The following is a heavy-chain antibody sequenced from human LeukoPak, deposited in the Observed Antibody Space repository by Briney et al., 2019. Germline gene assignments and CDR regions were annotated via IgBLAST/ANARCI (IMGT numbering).Heavy chain of an antibody. Sequence: PGGSLRLSCAASGFTFSSYAMSWVRQAPGKGLEWVSAISGSGGSTYYADSVKGRFTISRDNSKNTLYLQMNSLRAEDTAVYYCATSYYDFWSGYYEVKDYRGQGTLVTVSS. D-gene: IGHD3-3*01. V-gene: IGHV3-23*01. CDR3: ATSYYDFWSGYYEVKDY. J-gene: IGHJ4*02. CDR1: GFTFSSYA. CDR2: ISGSGGST.